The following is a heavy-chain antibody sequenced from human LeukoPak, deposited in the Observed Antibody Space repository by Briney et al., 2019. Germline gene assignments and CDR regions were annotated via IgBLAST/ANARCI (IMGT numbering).Heavy chain of an antibody. Sequence: GGSLRLSCAASGIILSSYWMSWVRQAPGKGLEWVANIKQDGSEKWYVDSVKGRFTISRDNSKNTLYLQMNILRPEDTAVYFCARDLREAWFGDLYSFEKLDFWGQGALVTVSS. V-gene: IGHV3-7*01. D-gene: IGHD3-10*01. CDR3: ARDLREAWFGDLYSFEKLDF. CDR1: GIILSSYW. CDR2: IKQDGSEK. J-gene: IGHJ4*02.